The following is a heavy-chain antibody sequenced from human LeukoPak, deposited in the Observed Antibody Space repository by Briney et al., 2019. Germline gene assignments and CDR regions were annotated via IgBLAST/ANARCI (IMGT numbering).Heavy chain of an antibody. J-gene: IGHJ4*02. D-gene: IGHD3-10*01. CDR3: AKISGYFDY. CDR2: ITDSGGST. V-gene: IGHV3-23*01. CDR1: GFTFNIYS. Sequence: GGSLRLSCAASGFTFNIYSMSWVRQAPGRVLEWVSAITDSGGSTYYADSVKGRFTISRDNSKNTLFLQMTSLRAEDTALYYCAKISGYFDYWGRGTLVTVSS.